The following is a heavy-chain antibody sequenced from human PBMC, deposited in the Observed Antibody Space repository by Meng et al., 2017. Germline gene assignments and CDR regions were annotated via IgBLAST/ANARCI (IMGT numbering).Heavy chain of an antibody. CDR1: GFTFGHYW. J-gene: IGHJ5*02. V-gene: IGHV3-74*01. CDR3: ARSDWFDP. CDR2: IKPEGTII. Sequence: VNSWGYWFRSGGSLRLSLTSSGFTFGHYWFYWVLRARGKGLEWFSRIKPEGTIIVYADSVKGRFTISRDNAKNTLYLQMNSLRSDDTAVYYCARSDWFDPWGQGTLVTVSS.